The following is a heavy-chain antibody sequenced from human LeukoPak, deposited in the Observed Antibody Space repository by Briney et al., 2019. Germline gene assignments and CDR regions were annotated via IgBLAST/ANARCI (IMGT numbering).Heavy chain of an antibody. Sequence: ASVKVSCKASGGTFISYAISWVRQAPGQGLEWMGGIIPIFGTANYAQKFQGRVTITADESTSTAYMELSSLRSEDTAVYYCARISSSYCSSTSCSGHWGQGTLVTVS. V-gene: IGHV1-69*13. J-gene: IGHJ4*02. CDR2: IIPIFGTA. CDR3: ARISSSYCSSTSCSGH. D-gene: IGHD2-2*01. CDR1: GGTFISYA.